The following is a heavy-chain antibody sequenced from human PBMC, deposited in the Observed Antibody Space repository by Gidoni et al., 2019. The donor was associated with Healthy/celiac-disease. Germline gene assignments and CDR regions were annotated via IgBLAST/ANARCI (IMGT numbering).Heavy chain of an antibody. CDR1: GFTFSSYG. D-gene: IGHD6-13*01. Sequence: QVQLVESGGGVVQPGGSLRLSCAASGFTFSSYGMHWVRQAPGKGLEWVAVIWYDGSNKYYADSVKGRFTISRDNSKNTLYLQTNSLRAEDTAVYYCARDRAAAGTPPGYYGMDVWGQGTTVTVSS. V-gene: IGHV3-33*01. CDR3: ARDRAAAGTPPGYYGMDV. J-gene: IGHJ6*02. CDR2: IWYDGSNK.